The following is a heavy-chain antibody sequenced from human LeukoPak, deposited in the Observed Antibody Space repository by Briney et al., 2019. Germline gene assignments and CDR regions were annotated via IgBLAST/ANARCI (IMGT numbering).Heavy chain of an antibody. J-gene: IGHJ5*02. D-gene: IGHD1-26*01. CDR1: GFTVSSNY. Sequence: GGSLRLSCAASGFTVSSNYMSWVRQAPGKGLEWVSVIYSGGSTYYAASMKDRFTISRDNDKKSLYLQMDSLRAEDTAVYYCARASYGETRFDPWGQGTLVTVSS. V-gene: IGHV3-53*01. CDR3: ARASYGETRFDP. CDR2: IYSGGST.